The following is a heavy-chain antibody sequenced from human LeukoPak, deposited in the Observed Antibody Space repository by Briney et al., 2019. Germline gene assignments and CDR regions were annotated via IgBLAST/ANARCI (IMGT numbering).Heavy chain of an antibody. Sequence: GGSLRLSCAASGFTFTTYGMHWVRQAPGKGLEWVAIISYDGTYKYYVDSVKGRFTISRDNSKNTLYLQMNSLRAEDTAVYYCAKYRLRRAVEDAFDIWGQGTMVTVSS. CDR3: AKYRLRRAVEDAFDI. V-gene: IGHV3-30*18. CDR1: GFTFTTYG. J-gene: IGHJ3*02. CDR2: ISYDGTYK. D-gene: IGHD5-12*01.